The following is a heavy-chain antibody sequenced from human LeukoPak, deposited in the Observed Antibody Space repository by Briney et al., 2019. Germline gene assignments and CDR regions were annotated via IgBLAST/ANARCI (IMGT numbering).Heavy chain of an antibody. CDR3: ARCSGGSCLFDY. J-gene: IGHJ4*02. D-gene: IGHD2-15*01. Sequence: SQTLSLTCTVTGGSISSGGYYWSWIRQHPGKGLEWTGYIYYSGSTYYNPSLKSRVTISVDTSKNQFSLKLSSVTAADTAVYYCARCSGGSCLFDYWGQGTLVTVSS. V-gene: IGHV4-31*03. CDR2: IYYSGST. CDR1: GGSISSGGYY.